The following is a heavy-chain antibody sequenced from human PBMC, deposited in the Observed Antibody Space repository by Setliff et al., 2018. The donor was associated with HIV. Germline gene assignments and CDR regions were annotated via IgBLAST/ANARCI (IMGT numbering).Heavy chain of an antibody. CDR1: GYTFTSYD. V-gene: IGHV1-18*01. Sequence: GASVKVSCKASGYTFTSYDISWVRQAPGQGLEWMGWISAYNGETIYAQKFQGRVTMTEDTSTDTAYMELSSLRSEDTAVYYCATVAVDMKAFDIWGQGTMVTVSS. D-gene: IGHD5-12*01. CDR2: ISAYNGET. J-gene: IGHJ3*02. CDR3: ATVAVDMKAFDI.